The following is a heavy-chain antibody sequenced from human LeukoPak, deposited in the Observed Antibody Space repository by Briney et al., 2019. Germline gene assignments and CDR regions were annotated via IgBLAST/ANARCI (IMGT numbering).Heavy chain of an antibody. Sequence: LSLTCTVSGYSISSGYYWGWVRQAPGKGLEWVAVISYDGSNKYYADSVKGRFTISRDNSKNTLYLQMNSLRAEDTAVYYCAKNLVGYFDYWGQGTLVTVSS. CDR2: ISYDGSNK. J-gene: IGHJ4*02. CDR3: AKNLVGYFDY. V-gene: IGHV3-30*18. CDR1: GYSISSGY. D-gene: IGHD2-8*02.